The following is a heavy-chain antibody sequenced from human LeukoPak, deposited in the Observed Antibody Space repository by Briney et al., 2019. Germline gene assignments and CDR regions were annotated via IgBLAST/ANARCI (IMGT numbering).Heavy chain of an antibody. CDR2: IYYSGST. J-gene: IGHJ4*02. Sequence: PSETLSLTCTVSGGSISSYYWSWIRQPPGKGLEWIGYIYYSGSTNYNPSLKSRVTISVDTSKNQFSLKLSSETAADTAVYYCARISGYSSGWLSPFDYWGQGTLVTVSS. CDR1: GGSISSYY. V-gene: IGHV4-59*01. CDR3: ARISGYSSGWLSPFDY. D-gene: IGHD6-19*01.